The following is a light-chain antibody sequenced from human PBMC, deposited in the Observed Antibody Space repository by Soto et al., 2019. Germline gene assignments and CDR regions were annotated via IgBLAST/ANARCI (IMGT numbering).Light chain of an antibody. J-gene: IGLJ1*01. CDR1: SSDGGGYNY. CDR2: DVS. Sequence: QSAPTQPASVSGSPGQSITISCTGTSSDGGGYNYVSWYQQHPGKAPKLMIYDVSNRPSGVSNRFSGSKSGNTASLTISGLQAEDEADYYCSSYRSSSTPYVLGTGTKLPVL. V-gene: IGLV2-14*01. CDR3: SSYRSSSTPYV.